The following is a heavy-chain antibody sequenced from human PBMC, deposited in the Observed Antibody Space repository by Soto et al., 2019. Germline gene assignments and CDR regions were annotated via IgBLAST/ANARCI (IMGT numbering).Heavy chain of an antibody. V-gene: IGHV3-23*01. D-gene: IGHD6-19*01. Sequence: EVQLLESGGGMVQPGGSLRISCLASGFGFSSYAISWVRQSPGKGLEWVSTTPATDDDTSYALSVTGRFIVSRDNSKNTLSLLMRSLRAEDTALYYCAKVEDNTGWAVVDSWGQGTLVTVS. J-gene: IGHJ4*02. CDR1: GFGFSSYA. CDR3: AKVEDNTGWAVVDS. CDR2: TPATDDDT.